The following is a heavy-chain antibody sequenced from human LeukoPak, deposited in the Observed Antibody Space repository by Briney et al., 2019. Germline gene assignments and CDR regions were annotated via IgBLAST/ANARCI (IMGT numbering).Heavy chain of an antibody. D-gene: IGHD3-10*01. V-gene: IGHV3-30-3*01. CDR1: GFTFSSYA. Sequence: GRSLRLSCAASGFTFSSYAMHWVRQAPGQGLEWVAVISYDGSNKYYADSVKGRFTISRDNAKNSLYLQMNSLSAEDTAVYYCARGQWFGELLPYYFDYWGQGTLVTVSS. J-gene: IGHJ4*02. CDR3: ARGQWFGELLPYYFDY. CDR2: ISYDGSNK.